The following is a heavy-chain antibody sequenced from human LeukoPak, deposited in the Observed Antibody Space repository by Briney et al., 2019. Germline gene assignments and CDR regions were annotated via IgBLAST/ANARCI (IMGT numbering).Heavy chain of an antibody. V-gene: IGHV1-2*02. CDR2: INPNSGGT. J-gene: IGHJ4*02. D-gene: IGHD6-13*01. CDR3: ARDDESSSWYNIDY. Sequence: GASVKVSCKASGYTFIGYYMHWVRQAPGQGLEWMGWINPNSGGTNYAQKFQGRVTLTRDTSISTAYMELSRLRSDDTAVYYCARDDESSSWYNIDYWGQGTLVTVSS. CDR1: GYTFIGYY.